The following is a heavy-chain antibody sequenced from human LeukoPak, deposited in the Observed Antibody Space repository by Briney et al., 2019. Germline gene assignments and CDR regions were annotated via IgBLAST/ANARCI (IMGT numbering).Heavy chain of an antibody. Sequence: SVKVSCKASGGTFSSYAISWVRQAPGQGLEWMGGIIPIFGTAKYAQKFQGRVKITADESTSTAYMELSSLRSEDTAVYYCARGGPSILVVVAAQYDAFDIWGQGTMGTVSS. CDR2: IIPIFGTA. D-gene: IGHD2-15*01. CDR3: ARGGPSILVVVAAQYDAFDI. J-gene: IGHJ3*02. V-gene: IGHV1-69*01. CDR1: GGTFSSYA.